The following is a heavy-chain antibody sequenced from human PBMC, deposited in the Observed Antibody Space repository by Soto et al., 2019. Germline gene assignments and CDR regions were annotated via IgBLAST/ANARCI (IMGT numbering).Heavy chain of an antibody. V-gene: IGHV1-2*04. CDR2: INPNSGGT. J-gene: IGHJ4*02. CDR1: GYTFTGYY. D-gene: IGHD4-4*01. Sequence: ASVKVSCKASGYTFTGYYMHWVRQAPGQGLEWMGWINPNSGGTNYAQKFQGWVTMTRDTSISTAYMELSRLRSDDTAVYYCARTMTTEGSSFLAWNYWGQGTLVTSPQ. CDR3: ARTMTTEGSSFLAWNY.